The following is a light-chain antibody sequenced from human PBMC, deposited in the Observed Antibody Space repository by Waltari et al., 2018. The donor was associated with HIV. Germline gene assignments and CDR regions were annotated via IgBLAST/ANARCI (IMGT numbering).Light chain of an antibody. CDR2: QEK. Sequence: SYELTQPPSVSVSPGQTASITCSGVKLGNKYVCWYHQKPGQSPVLVIYQEKTRPSGIPDRVSGSDSGDTATLTGSGTQAVDEAEYSSQAWDSSTVVFGGGTKLTVL. CDR1: KLGNKY. V-gene: IGLV3-1*01. J-gene: IGLJ3*02. CDR3: QAWDSSTVV.